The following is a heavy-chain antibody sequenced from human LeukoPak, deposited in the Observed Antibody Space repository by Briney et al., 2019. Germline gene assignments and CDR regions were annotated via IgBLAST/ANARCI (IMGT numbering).Heavy chain of an antibody. CDR2: INPSGGST. Sequence: ASVKVSCKASGYTFTSYYMHWVRQAPGQGLEWMGIINPSGGSTSYAQKFQGRVTMTRDTSISTAYMELSRLRSDDTAVYYCARRAYDFWSGHDAFDIWGQGTMVTVSS. V-gene: IGHV1-46*01. CDR3: ARRAYDFWSGHDAFDI. J-gene: IGHJ3*02. CDR1: GYTFTSYY. D-gene: IGHD3-3*01.